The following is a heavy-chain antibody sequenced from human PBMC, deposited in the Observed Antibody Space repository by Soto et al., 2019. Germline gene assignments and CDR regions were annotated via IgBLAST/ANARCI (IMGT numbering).Heavy chain of an antibody. D-gene: IGHD3-22*01. J-gene: IGHJ4*02. Sequence: SVKVSCKASGGTFSSYAISWVRQAPGQGLEWMGGIIPIFGTANYAQKFQGRVTITADESTSTAYMELSSLRSEDTAVYYCARYDSSGYDHFDDGGQGTLVTVSS. CDR2: IIPIFGTA. V-gene: IGHV1-69*13. CDR1: GGTFSSYA. CDR3: ARYDSSGYDHFDD.